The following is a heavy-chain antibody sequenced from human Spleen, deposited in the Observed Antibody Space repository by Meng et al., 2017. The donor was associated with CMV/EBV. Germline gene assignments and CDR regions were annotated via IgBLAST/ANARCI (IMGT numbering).Heavy chain of an antibody. V-gene: IGHV3-9*01. CDR3: AREKTPPGSNHYFDY. J-gene: IGHJ4*02. CDR1: GFTFDDYA. CDR2: ISWNSGSI. Sequence: GGSLRLSCAASGFTFDDYAMHWVRQAPGKGLEWVSGISWNSGSIGYADSVKGRFTISRDNAKNSLYLQMNSLRAEDTALYYCAREKTPPGSNHYFDYWGQGTLVTVSS. D-gene: IGHD4-11*01.